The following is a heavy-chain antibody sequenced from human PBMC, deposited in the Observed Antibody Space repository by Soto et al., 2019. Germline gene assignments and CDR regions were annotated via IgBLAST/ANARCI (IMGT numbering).Heavy chain of an antibody. D-gene: IGHD6-13*01. Sequence: SVKVSCKASGFTFTSSAVQWVRQARGQRLEWIGWIVVGSGNTNYAQKFQERVTITRDMSTSTAYMELSSLRSEDTAVYYCAAESYGRRHSSSWYHYWGQGTLVTVSS. CDR1: GFTFTSSA. V-gene: IGHV1-58*01. CDR3: AAESYGRRHSSSWYHY. J-gene: IGHJ4*02. CDR2: IVVGSGNT.